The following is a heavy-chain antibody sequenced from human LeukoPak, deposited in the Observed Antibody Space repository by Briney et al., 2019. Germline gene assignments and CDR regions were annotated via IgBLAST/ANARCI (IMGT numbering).Heavy chain of an antibody. CDR2: ISYDGTNK. Sequence: GRSLRRSCAVSGFTFSSYGMHWVRQAPGKGLEWMAVISYDGTNKYYADSVKGRFTISRDNSKNTLYLQMNSLRAEDTAVYYCAKDLNYDFWSGLGNWGQGTLVTVSS. D-gene: IGHD3-3*01. J-gene: IGHJ4*02. V-gene: IGHV3-30*18. CDR3: AKDLNYDFWSGLGN. CDR1: GFTFSSYG.